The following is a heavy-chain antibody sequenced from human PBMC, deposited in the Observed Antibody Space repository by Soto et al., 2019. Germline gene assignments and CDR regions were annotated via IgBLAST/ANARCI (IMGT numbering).Heavy chain of an antibody. CDR1: GAAIDSHY. CDR3: ARSFMVPVDYFDS. Sequence: KASETLSLTCTVSGAAIDSHYWSWIRQPPGKGLEWIGQVFYSGSTNYNPSLKSRVTISINTSTKQFSLKLTSVSATATAVYYGARSFMVPVDYFDSWGKGTLVTVSS. CDR2: VFYSGST. D-gene: IGHD3-10*01. J-gene: IGHJ4*02. V-gene: IGHV4-59*11.